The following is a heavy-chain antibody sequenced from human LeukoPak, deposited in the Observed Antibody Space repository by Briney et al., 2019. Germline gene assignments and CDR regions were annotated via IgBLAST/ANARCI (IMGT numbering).Heavy chain of an antibody. Sequence: PSETLSLTCTVSGGSISSYYWSWIRQPPGKGLEWIGYIYYSGSTNYNPSLKSRVTISVDTSKNQFSLKVTSVTAADTAAYYCARSGGYVLYFDYWGPGALVTVSS. D-gene: IGHD5-12*01. CDR1: GGSISSYY. J-gene: IGHJ4*02. CDR3: ARSGGYVLYFDY. CDR2: IYYSGST. V-gene: IGHV4-59*01.